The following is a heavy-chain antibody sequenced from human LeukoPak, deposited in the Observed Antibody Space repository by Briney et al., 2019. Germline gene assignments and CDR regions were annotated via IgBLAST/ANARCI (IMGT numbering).Heavy chain of an antibody. Sequence: SQTLSLTCTVSGGSLSSAAYYWNWIRQHPGKGLEWIGYIYHSGITNYNPSLKSRVTISVDTSKNQFSLKLSSVTAADTAVYSCARDRGYSYGVDSWDQGTLVTVSS. V-gene: IGHV4-31*03. J-gene: IGHJ4*02. CDR2: IYHSGIT. D-gene: IGHD5-18*01. CDR3: ARDRGYSYGVDS. CDR1: GGSLSSAAYY.